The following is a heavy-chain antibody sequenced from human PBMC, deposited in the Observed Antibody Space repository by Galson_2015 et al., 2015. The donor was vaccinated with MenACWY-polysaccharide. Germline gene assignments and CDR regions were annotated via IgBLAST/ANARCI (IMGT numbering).Heavy chain of an antibody. CDR1: GGSLSSTTYV. CDR3: ARPKPVNGWFDP. CDR2: IHYSGST. Sequence: ETLSLTCTVSGGSLSSTTYVWAWIHQPPGKGLEWVGSIHYSGSTTYNSSLKSRVTISVDTSKNQFSLKLSSVTAADTAVYYCARPKPVNGWFDPWGQGTLVSVSS. V-gene: IGHV4-39*01. J-gene: IGHJ5*02. D-gene: IGHD2-8*01.